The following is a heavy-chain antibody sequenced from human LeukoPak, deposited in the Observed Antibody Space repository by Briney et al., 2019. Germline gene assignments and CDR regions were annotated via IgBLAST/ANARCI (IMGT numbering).Heavy chain of an antibody. V-gene: IGHV3-66*02. J-gene: IGHJ6*03. D-gene: IGHD5-18*01. Sequence: GGSLRLSCAASGFTVSSNYMSWVRQAPGKGLEWVSVIYSGGSTYYADSVKGRFTISRDNSKNTLYLQMNSLRAEDMAVYYCAGDQDTAMAWGDYYYMDVWGKGTTVTVSS. CDR1: GFTVSSNY. CDR2: IYSGGST. CDR3: AGDQDTAMAWGDYYYMDV.